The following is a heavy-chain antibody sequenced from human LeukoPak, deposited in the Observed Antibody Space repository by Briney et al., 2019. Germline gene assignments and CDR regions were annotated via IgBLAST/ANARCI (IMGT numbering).Heavy chain of an antibody. J-gene: IGHJ4*02. CDR1: GFTFSSYG. CDR2: ISSSSSYI. Sequence: GSLRLSCAASGFTFSSYGMHWVRQAPGKGLEWVSSISSSSSYIYYADSVKGRFTISRDNAKNSLYLQMNSLRAEDTAVYYCARAAATGDFPDYWGQGTLVTVSS. D-gene: IGHD7-27*01. V-gene: IGHV3-21*01. CDR3: ARAAATGDFPDY.